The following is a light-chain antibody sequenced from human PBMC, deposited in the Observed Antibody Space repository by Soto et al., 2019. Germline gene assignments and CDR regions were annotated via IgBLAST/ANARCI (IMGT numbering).Light chain of an antibody. CDR3: QSFDTTLMSYV. V-gene: IGLV1-40*01. J-gene: IGLJ2*01. CDR1: RSNLGATYD. Sequence: QSVLTQPPSVSGAPGQRVTISCTGSRSNLGATYDVHWYQHLPGTAPKLLIYGNSNRPSGVPDRFSGSKSGTSASLAITGLQAEDEADYYCQSFDTTLMSYVFGGGTKLTVL. CDR2: GNS.